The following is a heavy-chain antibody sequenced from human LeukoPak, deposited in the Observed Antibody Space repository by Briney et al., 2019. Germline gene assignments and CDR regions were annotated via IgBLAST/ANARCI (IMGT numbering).Heavy chain of an antibody. J-gene: IGHJ4*02. Sequence: GGSLRLSCAASGFTVSSNYVMSWVRQAPGRGLEWFSAISGDGGSTYYADSVKDRFTISRDKSKNTLYLQMNSLRAEDTAVYYCAKGSAAARPYYFDYWGQGTLVTVSS. D-gene: IGHD6-6*01. CDR3: AKGSAAARPYYFDY. CDR1: GFTVSSNYV. V-gene: IGHV3-23*01. CDR2: ISGDGGST.